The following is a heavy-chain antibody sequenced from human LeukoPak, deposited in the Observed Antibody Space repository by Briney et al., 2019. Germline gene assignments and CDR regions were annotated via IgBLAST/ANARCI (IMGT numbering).Heavy chain of an antibody. Sequence: GGSLRLSCAASGFTVSSNYMSWVRQAPGKGLEWVSVICTGNTTTYYADSVKGRFTISRDNSKNTLYLQMNNLRAEDTAVYYCARATGLDFDSWGQGTLVTVSS. D-gene: IGHD3/OR15-3a*01. CDR3: ARATGLDFDS. V-gene: IGHV3-53*01. CDR2: ICTGNTTT. CDR1: GFTVSSNY. J-gene: IGHJ4*02.